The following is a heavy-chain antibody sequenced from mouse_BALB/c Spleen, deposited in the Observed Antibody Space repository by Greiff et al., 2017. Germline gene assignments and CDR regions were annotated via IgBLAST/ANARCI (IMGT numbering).Heavy chain of an antibody. CDR1: GYSITSGYY. CDR2: ISYDGSN. Sequence: EVQLQQSGPGLVKPSQSLSLTCSVTGYSITSGYYWNWLRQFPGNKLEWMGYISYDGSNNYNPALKNRISITRDTSKNQFFLKLNSVTTEDTATYYCANYGNYPHWYFDVWGAGTTVTVSS. CDR3: ANYGNYPHWYFDV. D-gene: IGHD2-1*01. J-gene: IGHJ1*01. V-gene: IGHV3-6*02.